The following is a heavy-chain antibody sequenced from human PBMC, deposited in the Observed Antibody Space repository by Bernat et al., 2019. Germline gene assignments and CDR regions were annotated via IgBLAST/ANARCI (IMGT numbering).Heavy chain of an antibody. CDR2: FYSNGET. CDR3: ANGVDTSLVRPSYFHY. CDR1: GITVSSNC. Sequence: EVQLVESGGGLVQPGGSLRLSCAASGITVSSNCMSWVRQAPGRGLEWVSAFYSNGETPYAESVKGRFTITRDNPKKRLYLQMNGLRAGDTAVYYCANGVDTSLVRPSYFHYWGQGTLVTVSS. J-gene: IGHJ4*02. V-gene: IGHV3-66*01. D-gene: IGHD5-18*01.